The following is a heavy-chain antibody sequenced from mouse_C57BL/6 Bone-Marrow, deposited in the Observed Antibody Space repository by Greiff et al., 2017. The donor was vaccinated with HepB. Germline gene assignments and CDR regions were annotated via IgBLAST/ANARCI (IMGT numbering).Heavy chain of an antibody. CDR2: IDPSDSYT. J-gene: IGHJ3*01. Sequence: QVQLQQPGAELVMPGASVKLSCKASGYTFTSYWMHWVKQRPGQGLEWIGEIDPSDSYTNYNQKFKGKSTLTVDKSSSTAYMQLSSLTSEDSAVYYCARNWDLNWDWFAYWGQGTLVTVSA. CDR3: ARNWDLNWDWFAY. CDR1: GYTFTSYW. D-gene: IGHD4-1*02. V-gene: IGHV1-69*01.